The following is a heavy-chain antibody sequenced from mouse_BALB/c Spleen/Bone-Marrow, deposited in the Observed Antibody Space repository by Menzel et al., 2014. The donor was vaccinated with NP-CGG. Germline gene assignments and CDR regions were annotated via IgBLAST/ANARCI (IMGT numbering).Heavy chain of an antibody. J-gene: IGHJ2*01. D-gene: IGHD6-1*01. V-gene: IGHV2-9*02. CDR1: GFSLTSYG. CDR3: ASNPYFDY. CDR2: IWAGGST. Sequence: VKVVESGPGLVAPSQSLSITCTVSGFSLTSYGVHWVRQPPGKGLEWLGVIWAGGSTNYNSALVSRLSISKDNSKSQVFLKMNSLQTDDTAMYYCASNPYFDYWGQGTTLTVSS.